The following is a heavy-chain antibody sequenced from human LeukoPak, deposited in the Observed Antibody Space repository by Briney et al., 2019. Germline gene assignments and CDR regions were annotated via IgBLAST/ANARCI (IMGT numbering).Heavy chain of an antibody. V-gene: IGHV4-59*01. CDR1: GGSISSYY. Sequence: SETLSLTCTVSGGSISSYYWSWIRQPPGKGLEWVGYIYYSGSTNYNPSLKRGVTISVDTSKKKFSLKLLSFTAAVTSVYYCARAPFSAAGIYYYYGIDVWGQGTTVTVSS. CDR2: IYYSGST. CDR3: ARAPFSAAGIYYYYGIDV. D-gene: IGHD6-13*01. J-gene: IGHJ6*02.